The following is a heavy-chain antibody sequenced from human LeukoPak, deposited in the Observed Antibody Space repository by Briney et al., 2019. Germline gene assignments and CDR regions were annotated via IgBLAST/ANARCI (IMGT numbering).Heavy chain of an antibody. CDR1: GYTFTGYY. CDR2: INPNSGGT. CDR3: AIVYCSSTSCSFDY. V-gene: IGHV1-2*06. Sequence: ASVKVSCKASGYTFTGYYMHWVRQAPGQGLEWMGRINPNSGGTNYAQKFQGRVTMTRDTSISTAHMELSRLRSDDTAVYYCAIVYCSSTSCSFDYWGQGTLVTVSS. D-gene: IGHD2-2*01. J-gene: IGHJ4*02.